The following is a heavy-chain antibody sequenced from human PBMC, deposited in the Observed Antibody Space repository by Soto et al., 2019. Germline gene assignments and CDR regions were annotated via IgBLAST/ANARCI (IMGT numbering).Heavy chain of an antibody. CDR1: GGSISSYY. J-gene: IGHJ5*02. D-gene: IGHD3-3*01. Sequence: SETLSLTCTVSGGSISSYYWSWIRQPPGKGLEWIGYIYYSGSTNYNPALKSRVTISVDTSKNQFSLKLSSVTAADTAVYYCASSPTQFLGWFDPWGQGTLVTVSS. CDR2: IYYSGST. CDR3: ASSPTQFLGWFDP. V-gene: IGHV4-59*01.